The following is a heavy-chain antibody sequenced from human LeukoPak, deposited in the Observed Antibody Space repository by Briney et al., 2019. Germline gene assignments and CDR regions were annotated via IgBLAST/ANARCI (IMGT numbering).Heavy chain of an antibody. CDR2: IKQDGSER. J-gene: IGHJ4*02. CDR1: GFTYTNYW. D-gene: IGHD6-13*01. Sequence: GGSLRLSCAASGFTYTNYWVSWFRQAPGQGLEWVASIKQDGSERYYVDSVKGRFTISRDNAKNSLFLQLSSLRVEDTAVYYCAKVGLVRSSWYYDYWGQGTLVTVSS. CDR3: AKVGLVRSSWYYDY. V-gene: IGHV3-7*01.